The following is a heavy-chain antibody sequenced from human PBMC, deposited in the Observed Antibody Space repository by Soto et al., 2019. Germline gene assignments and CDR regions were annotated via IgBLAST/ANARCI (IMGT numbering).Heavy chain of an antibody. J-gene: IGHJ4*02. CDR3: ARAWVVVTAPEY. V-gene: IGHV1-3*05. CDR1: GYTFTSYA. CDR2: INAGNGNT. D-gene: IGHD2-21*02. Sequence: QVQLVQSGAEEKKPGASVKVSCKASGYTFTSYAMHWVRQAPGQRLEWMGWINAGNGNTKYSQKFQGRVTITRDTSASTAYMELSSLRCEDTAVYYCARAWVVVTAPEYWGQGTLVTVSS.